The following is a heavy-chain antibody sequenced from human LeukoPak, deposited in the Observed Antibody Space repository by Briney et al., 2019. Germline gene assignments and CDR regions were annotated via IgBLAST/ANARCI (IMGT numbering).Heavy chain of an antibody. Sequence: ASVKVSCKASGYTFTGYYMHWVRQAPGQGLESMGWINPNSGGTNYAQKFQGRVTMTRDTSISTAYMELSRLRSDDTAVYYCARSSITIFGVVIGGYWGQGTLVTVSS. V-gene: IGHV1-2*02. CDR1: GYTFTGYY. J-gene: IGHJ4*02. D-gene: IGHD3-3*01. CDR2: INPNSGGT. CDR3: ARSSITIFGVVIGGY.